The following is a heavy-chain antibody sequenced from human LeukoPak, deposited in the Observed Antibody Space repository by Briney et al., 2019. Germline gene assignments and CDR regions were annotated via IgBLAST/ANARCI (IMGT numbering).Heavy chain of an antibody. CDR3: ANSAAVGTFY. CDR1: GFTIRNYN. V-gene: IGHV3-48*04. J-gene: IGHJ4*02. Sequence: PGGSLRLSCAASGFTIRNYNMNWVRQAPGKGLEWVSYISSSGSTIYYADSVKGRFTISRDNAKNSLYLQINSLRAEDTAVYYCANSAAVGTFYWGQGTLVTVSS. D-gene: IGHD6-13*01. CDR2: ISSSGSTI.